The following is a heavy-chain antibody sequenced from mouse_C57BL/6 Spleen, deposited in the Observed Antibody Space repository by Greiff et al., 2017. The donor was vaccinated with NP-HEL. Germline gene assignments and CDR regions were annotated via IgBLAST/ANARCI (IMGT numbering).Heavy chain of an antibody. Sequence: EVMLVESGGGLVQPGGSLSLSCAASGFTFTDYYMSWVRQPPGKALEWLGFIRNKANGYTTEYSASVKGRFTISRDNSQSILYLQMNALSAEDSATYYCARYPFYYYGSSHWYFDVWGTGTTVTVSS. J-gene: IGHJ1*03. V-gene: IGHV7-3*01. CDR3: ARYPFYYYGSSHWYFDV. CDR1: GFTFTDYY. D-gene: IGHD1-1*01. CDR2: IRNKANGYTT.